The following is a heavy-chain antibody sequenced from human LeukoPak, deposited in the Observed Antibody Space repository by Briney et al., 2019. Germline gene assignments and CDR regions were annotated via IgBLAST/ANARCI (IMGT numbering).Heavy chain of an antibody. CDR3: ARVGGNSYYYYYGMDV. V-gene: IGHV3-48*04. CDR2: ISSSSSTI. Sequence: GGSLRLSCAASGFTFSSYSMNWVRQAPGKGLEWVPYISSSSSTIYYADSVKGRFTISRDNAKNSLYLQMNSLRAEDTAVYYCARVGGNSYYYYYGMDVWGQGTTVTVSS. CDR1: GFTFSSYS. J-gene: IGHJ6*02. D-gene: IGHD4-23*01.